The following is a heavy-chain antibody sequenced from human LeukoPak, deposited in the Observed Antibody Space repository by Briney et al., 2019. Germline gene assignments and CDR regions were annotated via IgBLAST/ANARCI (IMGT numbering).Heavy chain of an antibody. CDR1: VITFSNAW. D-gene: IGHD6-19*01. CDR2: IYRSSNSETT. CDR3: TTYSSGSCPF. J-gene: IGHJ4*02. Sequence: PGGSLRLSCAASVITFSNAWMTWVRQAPGEGLEWVSSIYRSSNSETTDYGDRVKSRFTMSRDDSKNTLYLQMNSLKTEDTAVYYCTTYSSGSCPFWGQGTLVTVSS. V-gene: IGHV3-15*01.